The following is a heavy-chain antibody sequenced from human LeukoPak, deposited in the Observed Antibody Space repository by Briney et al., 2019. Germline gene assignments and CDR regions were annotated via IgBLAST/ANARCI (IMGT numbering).Heavy chain of an antibody. V-gene: IGHV3-7*03. J-gene: IGHJ4*02. D-gene: IGHD5-24*01. CDR1: GFTFREFA. CDR2: IKGDGSEI. Sequence: GGSLRLSCTSSGFTFREFAVSWVRQAPGKGLEWVAHIKGDGSEIYYVDSLKGRFTISRDNARNSLYLQMNSLRAEDTAVYYCARDLWWLQFDYWGQGALVTVSS. CDR3: ARDLWWLQFDY.